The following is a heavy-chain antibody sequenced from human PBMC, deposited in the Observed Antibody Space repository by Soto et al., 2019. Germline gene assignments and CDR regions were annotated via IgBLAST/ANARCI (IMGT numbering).Heavy chain of an antibody. CDR3: ASRRDGYSRIDY. V-gene: IGHV4-39*01. CDR1: GGSITSSDYH. CDR2: IYYSGST. D-gene: IGHD4-4*01. J-gene: IGHJ4*02. Sequence: PSETLSLTCTVSGGSITSSDYHWGWIRQPPGKGLEWTGSIYYSGSTYYNPSLKSRVTISADTSKNQFSLKLSSVTAADTAVYYCASRRDGYSRIDYWGQGTLVTVSS.